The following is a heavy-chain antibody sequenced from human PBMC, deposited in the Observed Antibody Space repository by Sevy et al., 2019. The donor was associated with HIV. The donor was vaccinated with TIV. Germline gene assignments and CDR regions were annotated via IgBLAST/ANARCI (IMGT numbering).Heavy chain of an antibody. CDR2: ISSSGGTT. CDR1: GFTFTTYA. V-gene: IGHV3-23*01. CDR3: AKGDEANADYIDYVPNGFDI. Sequence: GGSLRLSCTASGFTFTTYAMSWVRQAPGKGLEWVSSISSSGGTTDYADSVKGRFTISRDNSKNTLYLQKNSLRAEDTAIYYCAKGDEANADYIDYVPNGFDIWGPGTKVTVSS. D-gene: IGHD4-17*01. J-gene: IGHJ3*02.